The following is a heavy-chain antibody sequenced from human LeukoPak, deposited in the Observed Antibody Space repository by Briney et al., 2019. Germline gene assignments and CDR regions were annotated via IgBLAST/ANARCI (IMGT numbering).Heavy chain of an antibody. CDR1: GFTFSSYS. V-gene: IGHV3-7*03. D-gene: IGHD2-2*01. Sequence: GGSLRLSCAASGFTFSSYSMNWVRQAPGKGLEWVANINQDGSEKYLVDSVKGRFAISRDNAKNSLYLQMNRLRAEDTAVYYCARVDCSSTSCHIAFDYWGQGTLVTVSS. CDR2: INQDGSEK. J-gene: IGHJ4*02. CDR3: ARVDCSSTSCHIAFDY.